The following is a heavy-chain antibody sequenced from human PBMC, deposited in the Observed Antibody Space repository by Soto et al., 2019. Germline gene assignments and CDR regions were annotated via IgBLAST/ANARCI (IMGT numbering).Heavy chain of an antibody. CDR3: ARARAAAGLFDY. V-gene: IGHV4-59*01. J-gene: IGHJ4*02. CDR1: GGSISSYY. D-gene: IGHD6-13*01. CDR2: IYYSGST. Sequence: QVQLQESGPGLVKPSETLSLTCTVSGGSISSYYWSWIRQPPGKGLEWIGYIYYSGSTNYNPSLRSRVTIPVDTSKNQFSLKLSSVTAADTAVYYCARARAAAGLFDYWGQGTLVTVSS.